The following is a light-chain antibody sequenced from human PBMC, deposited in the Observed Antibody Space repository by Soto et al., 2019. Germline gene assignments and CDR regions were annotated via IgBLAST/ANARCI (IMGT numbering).Light chain of an antibody. V-gene: IGKV3D-15*01. Sequence: EIVMTQYPATLSVSPGESGTLSCRASQSVSTNLAWYQQTPGQAPRLLIFDASARATGVPARFSGSGSGTEFTLTISSLQSEDFAVYYCQQYDNWLGTFGQGTKV. CDR1: QSVSTN. CDR2: DAS. CDR3: QQYDNWLGT. J-gene: IGKJ1*01.